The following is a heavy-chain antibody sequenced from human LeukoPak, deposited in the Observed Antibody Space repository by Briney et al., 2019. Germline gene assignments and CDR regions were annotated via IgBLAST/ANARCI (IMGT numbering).Heavy chain of an antibody. CDR2: LLTDGTT. CDR3: ARDLHISGWYALFDF. Sequence: GGSLRLSCAASGFTVSSNHMSWVRQAPGKGLEWVSVLLTDGTTYYADSVKGRFTISRDNSKNTLFLQMNSLRADDTAVYYCARDLHISGWYALFDFWGQGALVTASP. CDR1: GFTVSSNH. J-gene: IGHJ4*02. D-gene: IGHD6-19*01. V-gene: IGHV3-53*01.